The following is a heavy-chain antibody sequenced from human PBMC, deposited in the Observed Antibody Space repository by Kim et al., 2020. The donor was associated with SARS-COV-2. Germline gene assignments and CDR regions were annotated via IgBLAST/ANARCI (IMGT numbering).Heavy chain of an antibody. V-gene: IGHV4-59*01. CDR1: GGSISSYY. CDR3: ARADYYGSGRSYYYYGMDV. Sequence: SETLSLSCTVSGGSISSYYWSWIRQPPGKGLEWIGYIYYSGSTNYNPSLKSRVTISVDTSKNQFSLKLSSVTAADTAVYYCARADYYGSGRSYYYYGMDVWGQGTTVTVSS. J-gene: IGHJ6*02. CDR2: IYYSGST. D-gene: IGHD3-10*01.